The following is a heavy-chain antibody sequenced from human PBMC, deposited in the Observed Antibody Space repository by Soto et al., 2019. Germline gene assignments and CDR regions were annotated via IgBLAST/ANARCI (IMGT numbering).Heavy chain of an antibody. D-gene: IGHD4-17*01. CDR2: IIPIFGTA. V-gene: IGHV1-69*13. J-gene: IGHJ6*02. Sequence: SVKVSCKASGGTFSSYAISWVRQAPGQGLEWMGGIIPIFGTANYAQKFQGRVTITADESTSTAYMELSSLRSEDTAVYYCAGLPKDYGDYYYYYGMDVWGQGTTVTVSS. CDR3: AGLPKDYGDYYYYYGMDV. CDR1: GGTFSSYA.